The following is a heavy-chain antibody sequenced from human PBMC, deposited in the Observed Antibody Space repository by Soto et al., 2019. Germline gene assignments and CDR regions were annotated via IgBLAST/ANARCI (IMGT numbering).Heavy chain of an antibody. D-gene: IGHD6-13*01. Sequence: PSETLSLTCTVSGGSISSGGYYWSWIRQHPGKGLEWIGYIYYSGSTYYNPSLKSRVTISVDTSKNQFSLKLSSVTAADTAVYYCARVRQQLVSWFDPWGQGTLVTVSS. CDR1: GGSISSGGYY. V-gene: IGHV4-31*03. CDR3: ARVRQQLVSWFDP. J-gene: IGHJ5*02. CDR2: IYYSGST.